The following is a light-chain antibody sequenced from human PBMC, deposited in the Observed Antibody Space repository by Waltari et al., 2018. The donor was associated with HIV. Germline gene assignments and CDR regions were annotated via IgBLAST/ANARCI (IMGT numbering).Light chain of an antibody. CDR2: DNN. Sequence: QSVLTQPPSVSAAPGQKVAISCSVSSSNIGKDYVSWYQHVPGSAPKLLIYDNNKRPSGIPDRFSGSKSGTSATLDITGLQTGDGADYYCGTWDHSLGAGVFGGGTKLTVL. J-gene: IGLJ2*01. V-gene: IGLV1-51*01. CDR3: GTWDHSLGAGV. CDR1: SSNIGKDY.